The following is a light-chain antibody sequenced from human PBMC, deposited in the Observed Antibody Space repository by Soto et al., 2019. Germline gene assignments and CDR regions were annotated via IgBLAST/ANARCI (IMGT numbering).Light chain of an antibody. V-gene: IGKV3-20*01. CDR1: QSVSSRF. Sequence: EIVLTQSPGTLSLSPGERATLSCRASQSVSSRFLAWYQQKPGQAPRLLMYGASSRATGIPDRFSGTGSGTDFTLTISTLQSEDVAIYYCQQYNSWPPYTFGQGTKLEI. J-gene: IGKJ2*01. CDR2: GAS. CDR3: QQYNSWPPYT.